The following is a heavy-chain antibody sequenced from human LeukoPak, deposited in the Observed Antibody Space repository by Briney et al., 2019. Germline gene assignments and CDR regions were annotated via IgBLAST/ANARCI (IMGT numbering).Heavy chain of an antibody. V-gene: IGHV3-74*01. D-gene: IGHD6-19*01. CDR3: VRDEVAASFDC. CDR2: INTDGNRI. CDR1: GFTFSRSW. J-gene: IGHJ4*02. Sequence: PGGSLRLSCAASGFTFSRSWVHWVRQAPGKGLVWVSRINTDGNRISYADSVRGRFTISRDNAKNTLYLQMNSLRAEDTAVYYCVRDEVAASFDCWGQGTLVTVFS.